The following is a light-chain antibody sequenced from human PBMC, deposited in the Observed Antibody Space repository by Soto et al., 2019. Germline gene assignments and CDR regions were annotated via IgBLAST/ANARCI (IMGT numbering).Light chain of an antibody. Sequence: SYELTQPPSVSVAPGQTAAISCEGYNNGRKSVHWYQQKAGQAPVLVVYDDSDRPSGIPERFSGSNSGNTATLTISRVEAGDEADYYCQVCDNNSDDPRVVFGGGTKVTVL. CDR2: DDS. CDR1: NNGRKS. V-gene: IGLV3-21*02. CDR3: QVCDNNSDDPRVV. J-gene: IGLJ2*01.